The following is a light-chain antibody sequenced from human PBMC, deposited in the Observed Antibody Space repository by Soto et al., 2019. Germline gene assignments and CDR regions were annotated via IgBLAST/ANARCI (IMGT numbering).Light chain of an antibody. CDR2: AAS. Sequence: IQLTQSQSSLSASAGDRVTITCRASQGISSYLALYQKKPGKAPKLLIYAASNLQSGVPSRFSGSGSGTYFTLTISSLHPEDFATYYCQQLNRYPYTFGPGTQLDIK. V-gene: IGKV1-9*01. J-gene: IGKJ2*01. CDR1: QGISSY. CDR3: QQLNRYPYT.